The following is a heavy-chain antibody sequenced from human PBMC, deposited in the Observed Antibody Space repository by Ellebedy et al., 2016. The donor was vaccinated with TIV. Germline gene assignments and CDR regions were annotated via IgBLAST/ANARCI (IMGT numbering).Heavy chain of an antibody. CDR1: GYTFSSFW. CDR3: ARRDGDSDFDY. D-gene: IGHD4-17*01. CDR2: IYPGDSET. V-gene: IGHV5-51*01. Sequence: GESLKISXKGSGYTFSSFWIGWVRQMPGKGLEWMGIIYPGDSETRYSPSFQGQVTISADKSISTAFLQWSSLKASDTAMYFCARRDGDSDFDYWGQGTLVTVSS. J-gene: IGHJ4*02.